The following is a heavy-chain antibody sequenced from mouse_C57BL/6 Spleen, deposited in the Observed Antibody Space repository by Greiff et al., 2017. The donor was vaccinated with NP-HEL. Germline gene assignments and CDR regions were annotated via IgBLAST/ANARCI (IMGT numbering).Heavy chain of an antibody. V-gene: IGHV1-81*01. Sequence: VQGVESGAELARPGASVKLSCKASGYTFTSYGISWVKQRTGQGLEWIGEIYPRSGNTYYNEKFKGKATLTADKSSSTAYMELRSLTSEDSAVYFCARSGSSSWYFDVWGTGTTVTVSS. CDR2: IYPRSGNT. CDR3: ARSGSSSWYFDV. D-gene: IGHD1-1*01. J-gene: IGHJ1*03. CDR1: GYTFTSYG.